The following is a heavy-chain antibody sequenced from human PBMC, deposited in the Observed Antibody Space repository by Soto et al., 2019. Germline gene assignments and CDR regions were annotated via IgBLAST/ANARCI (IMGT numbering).Heavy chain of an antibody. V-gene: IGHV4-31*11. J-gene: IGHJ3*02. CDR3: ARDGPYYYGSGSYYPRAGAFDI. CDR1: GGSISSDGYY. Sequence: SGTLSLTCAVSGGSISSDGYYWSWIRQHQGKGLEWVGYIYYSGSTYYNPSLKSRVTISVDTSKNQFSLKLSSVTAADTAVYYCARDGPYYYGSGSYYPRAGAFDIWGQGTMVTVSS. D-gene: IGHD3-10*01. CDR2: IYYSGST.